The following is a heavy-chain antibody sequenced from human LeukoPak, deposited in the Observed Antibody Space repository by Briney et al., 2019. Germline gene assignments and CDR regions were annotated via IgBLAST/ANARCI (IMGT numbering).Heavy chain of an antibody. V-gene: IGHV3-7*01. CDR2: IKGDGSDK. D-gene: IGHD6-13*01. CDR3: ARLTVYSSSWLAYYMDV. Sequence: GGSLRLSCAASGFTFSSYWMTWVRQAPGKGLEWVANIKGDGSDKHYVDSVKGRLTISRDNAKNSLFLEMNSPRAEDTAVYYCARLTVYSSSWLAYYMDVWGKGTTVTVSS. J-gene: IGHJ6*03. CDR1: GFTFSSYW.